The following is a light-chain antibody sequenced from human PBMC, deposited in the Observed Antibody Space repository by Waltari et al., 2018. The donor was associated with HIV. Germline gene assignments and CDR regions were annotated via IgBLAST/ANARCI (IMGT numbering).Light chain of an antibody. CDR2: EVS. Sequence: QSALTQPAPVSGSPGQSITMSCTGTSRGVGSYNMVSWYQQHPGKATKRMIYEVSKRPSGVSNRFSGSKSGNTASLTISGLQAEDEADYYCCSYAGSVVFGGGTKLTVL. CDR3: CSYAGSVV. V-gene: IGLV2-23*02. J-gene: IGLJ2*01. CDR1: SRGVGSYNM.